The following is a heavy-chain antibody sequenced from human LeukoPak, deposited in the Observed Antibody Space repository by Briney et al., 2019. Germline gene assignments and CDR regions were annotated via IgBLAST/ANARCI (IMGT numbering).Heavy chain of an antibody. CDR1: GFTFSSYG. CDR2: ISYDGSNK. V-gene: IGHV3-30*18. CDR3: ANEWLPRWVPIFYYYYGMDV. J-gene: IGHJ6*02. D-gene: IGHD5-12*01. Sequence: PGRSLRLSCAASGFTFSSYGMHWVRQAPGKGLEWVAVISYDGSNKYYADSVKGRFTISRDNSKNTLYLQMNSLRAEDTAVYYCANEWLPRWVPIFYYYYGMDVWGQGTTVTVSS.